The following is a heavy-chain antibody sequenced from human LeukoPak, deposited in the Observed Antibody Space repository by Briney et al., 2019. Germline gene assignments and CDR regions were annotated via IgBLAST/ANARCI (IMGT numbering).Heavy chain of an antibody. D-gene: IGHD7-27*01. V-gene: IGHV4-61*08. CDR3: ARALNWGRSFPFDY. CDR2: IYYSGST. CDR1: GGSISSGGYY. Sequence: SETLSLTCTVSGGSISSGGYYWSWIRQPPGKGLEWIGYIYYSGSTNYNPSLKSRVTISVDTSKNQFSLKLSSVTAADTAVYYCARALNWGRSFPFDYWGQGTLVTVSS. J-gene: IGHJ4*02.